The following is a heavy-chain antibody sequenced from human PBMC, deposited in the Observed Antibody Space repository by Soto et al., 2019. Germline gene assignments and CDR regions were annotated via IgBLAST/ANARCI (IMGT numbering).Heavy chain of an antibody. V-gene: IGHV3-30*18. CDR3: AKDRSPIYYGSGSYYNGMDV. CDR1: GFTFSSYG. CDR2: ISYDGSNK. J-gene: IGHJ6*02. Sequence: LRLSCAASGFTFSSYGMHWVRQAPFKGLEWVAVISYDGSNKYYADSVKGRFTISRDNSKNTLYLQMNSLRAEDTAVYYCAKDRSPIYYGSGSYYNGMDVWGQGTTVTVSS. D-gene: IGHD3-10*01.